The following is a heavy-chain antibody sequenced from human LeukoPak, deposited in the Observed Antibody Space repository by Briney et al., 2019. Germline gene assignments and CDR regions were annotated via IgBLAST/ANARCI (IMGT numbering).Heavy chain of an antibody. CDR2: ISYDGSNK. CDR1: GFTFSSYT. Sequence: GGSLRLSCAASGFTFSSYTMHWVRQAPGKGLEWVAVISYDGSNKYYADSVKGRFTISRDNSKNTLYLQMNSLRAEDTAVYYCAREELWFEELLFPRPIDYWGQGTLVTVSS. CDR3: AREELWFEELLFPRPIDY. V-gene: IGHV3-30*04. D-gene: IGHD3-10*01. J-gene: IGHJ4*02.